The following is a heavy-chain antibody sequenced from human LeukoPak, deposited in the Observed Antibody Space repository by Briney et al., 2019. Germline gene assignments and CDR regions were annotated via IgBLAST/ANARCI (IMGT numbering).Heavy chain of an antibody. V-gene: IGHV3-53*01. CDR3: ARASEDDILTGYYTVRGIYFDY. CDR1: GFTVSSNY. Sequence: QTGGSLRLSCAASGFTVSSNYMSWVRQAPGKGLEWVSVIYSGGSTYYADSVKGRFTISRDNSKNTLYLQMNSLRAEDTAVYYCARASEDDILTGYYTVRGIYFDYWGQGTLVTVSS. D-gene: IGHD3-9*01. CDR2: IYSGGST. J-gene: IGHJ4*02.